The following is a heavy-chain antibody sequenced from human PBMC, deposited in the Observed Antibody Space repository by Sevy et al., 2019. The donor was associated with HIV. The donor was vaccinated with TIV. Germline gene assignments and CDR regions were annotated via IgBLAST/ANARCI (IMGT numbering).Heavy chain of an antibody. CDR2: IRYDGSNK. Sequence: GGSLRLSCAASGFTFSSYGMHWVRQAPGKGLEWVAFIRYDGSNKYYADSMKGRFTVSRDNARNSLYLQMNSLRAEDTAVYYCARNNCSITNCYMGDVFDIWGQGTMVTVSS. CDR3: ARNNCSITNCYMGDVFDI. V-gene: IGHV3-30*02. D-gene: IGHD2-2*02. J-gene: IGHJ3*02. CDR1: GFTFSSYG.